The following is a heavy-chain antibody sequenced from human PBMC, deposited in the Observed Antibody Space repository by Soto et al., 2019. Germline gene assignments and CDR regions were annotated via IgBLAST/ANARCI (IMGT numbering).Heavy chain of an antibody. CDR2: IYHSGST. CDR3: ARDQGYDGPFDY. Sequence: TSETLSLTCAVSGGSISSGGYSWIWIRQPPGKGLEWIGYIYHSGSTYYNPSLKSRVTISVDRSKNQFSLKLSSVTAADTAVYYCARDQGYDGPFDYWGQGTLVTVSS. CDR1: GGSISSGGYS. D-gene: IGHD5-12*01. V-gene: IGHV4-30-2*01. J-gene: IGHJ4*02.